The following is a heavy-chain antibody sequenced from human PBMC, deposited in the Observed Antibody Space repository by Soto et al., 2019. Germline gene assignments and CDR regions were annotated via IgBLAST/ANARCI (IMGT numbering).Heavy chain of an antibody. CDR1: GFTFTSSA. J-gene: IGHJ3*02. V-gene: IGHV1-58*01. CDR3: AAEWELSDAFDI. Sequence: QMQLVQSGPDVKKPGTSVKVSCKASGFTFTSSAVQWVRQARGQRLEWIGWIVVGSGNTNYAQKFQERVTITRDMSTSTAYMELSSLRSEDTAVYYCAAEWELSDAFDIWGQGTMVTVSS. D-gene: IGHD1-26*01. CDR2: IVVGSGNT.